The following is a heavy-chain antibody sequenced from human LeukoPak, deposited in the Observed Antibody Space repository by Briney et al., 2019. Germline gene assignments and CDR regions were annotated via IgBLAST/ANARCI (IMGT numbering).Heavy chain of an antibody. V-gene: IGHV3-33*01. CDR3: ARIRNCGGDCYLIDY. CDR2: IWYDGSNK. Sequence: GRSLRLSCAASGFTFSSYGMHWVRQAPGKGLERVAVIWYDGSNKYYADSVKGRFTISRDNSKNTLYLQMNSLRAEDTAVYYCARIRNCGGDCYLIDYWGQGTLVTVSS. CDR1: GFTFSSYG. J-gene: IGHJ4*02. D-gene: IGHD2-21*02.